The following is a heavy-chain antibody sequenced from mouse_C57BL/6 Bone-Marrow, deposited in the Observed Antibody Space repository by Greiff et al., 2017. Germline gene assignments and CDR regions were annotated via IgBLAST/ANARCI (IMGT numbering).Heavy chain of an antibody. V-gene: IGHV5-4*01. Sequence: EVMLVESGGGLVKPGGSLKLSCAASGFTFSSYAMSWVRQTPEKRLEWVATISDGGSYTYYPDNVKGRFTISRDNAKNNLYLQMRHLKSEDTAMYYCARDDYDPFDYWGQGTTLTVSS. CDR2: ISDGGSYT. CDR3: ARDDYDPFDY. J-gene: IGHJ2*01. CDR1: GFTFSSYA. D-gene: IGHD2-4*01.